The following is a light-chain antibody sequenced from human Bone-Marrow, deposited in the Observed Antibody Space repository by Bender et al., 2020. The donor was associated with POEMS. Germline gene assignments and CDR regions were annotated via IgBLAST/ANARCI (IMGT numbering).Light chain of an antibody. CDR1: SNDLGSYHL. CDR3: SSYTGTNNYV. CDR2: TNT. V-gene: IGLV2-14*02. J-gene: IGLJ1*01. Sequence: QSALTQPASVSGSPGQSITISCTGSSNDLGSYHLVSWYQHHPGKAPKLLIYTNTNRPSGVSVRSSGSKSGNTASLTISGLQAEDEADYYCSSYTGTNNYVFGTGTKLTVL.